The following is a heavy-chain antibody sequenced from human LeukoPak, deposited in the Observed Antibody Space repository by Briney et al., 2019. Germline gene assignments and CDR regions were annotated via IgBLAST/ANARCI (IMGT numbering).Heavy chain of an antibody. CDR3: ARLGYSYGYNWFDP. V-gene: IGHV4-59*08. J-gene: IGHJ5*02. Sequence: SETLSLTCTVSGGSISSYYWSWIRQPPGKGLKWIGYIYYSGSTNYNPSLKSRVTISVDTSKNQFSLKLSSVTAADTAVYYCARLGYSYGYNWFDPWGQGTLVTVSS. CDR1: GGSISSYY. CDR2: IYYSGST. D-gene: IGHD5-18*01.